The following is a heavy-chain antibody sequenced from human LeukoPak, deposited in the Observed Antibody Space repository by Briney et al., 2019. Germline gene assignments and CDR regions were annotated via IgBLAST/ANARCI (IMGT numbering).Heavy chain of an antibody. CDR1: RFTFSSYA. CDR2: ISYDGSNK. J-gene: IGHJ5*02. V-gene: IGHV3-30-3*01. CDR3: ARDGFDP. Sequence: GGSLRLSCAASRFTFSSYAMHWVRQAPGKGLEWVAVISYDGSNKYYADSVKGRFTISRDNSKNTLYLQMNSLRAEDTAVYYCARDGFDPWGQGTLVTVSS.